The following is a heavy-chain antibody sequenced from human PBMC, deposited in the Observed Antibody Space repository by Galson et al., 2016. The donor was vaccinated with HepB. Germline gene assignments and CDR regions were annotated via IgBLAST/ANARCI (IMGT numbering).Heavy chain of an antibody. CDR1: GDSISSSDYY. D-gene: IGHD4/OR15-4a*01. V-gene: IGHV4-39*01. J-gene: IGHJ4*02. Sequence: ETLSLTCTVSGDSISSSDYYWGWIRQPPGKGLEWIASINYAGSPYYNPSLKDRVTISVDTSKNQFSLKVSSVTAADTAVYYCARHTSTRGAFNYWGQGRLVTVSS. CDR3: ARHTSTRGAFNY. CDR2: INYAGSP.